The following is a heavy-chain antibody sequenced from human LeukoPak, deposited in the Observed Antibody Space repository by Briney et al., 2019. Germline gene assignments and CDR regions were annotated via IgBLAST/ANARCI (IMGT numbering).Heavy chain of an antibody. Sequence: GGSLRLSCAASGFTFSSYGMHWVRQAPGKGLEWVAVIWYDGSNKYYADSAKGRFTISRDNSKNTLYLQMNSLRAEDTALYHCAKDVGRLERNPDYWGQGTLVTVSS. CDR1: GFTFSSYG. J-gene: IGHJ4*02. CDR2: IWYDGSNK. V-gene: IGHV3-30*02. D-gene: IGHD1-1*01. CDR3: AKDVGRLERNPDY.